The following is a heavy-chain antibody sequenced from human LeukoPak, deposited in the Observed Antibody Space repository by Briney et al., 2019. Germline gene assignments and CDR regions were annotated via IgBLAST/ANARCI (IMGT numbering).Heavy chain of an antibody. CDR1: GFTFSNYA. CDR2: ISGSDSTT. CDR3: AKSRLFDP. Sequence: GGSLRLSCAASGFTFSNYAMSWVRQAPGKGLEWVSGISGSDSTTFCADSVKGRFTISRDNSKNTLYLQMHSLRTEDTAVYFCAKSRLFDPWGQGTLVTVSS. J-gene: IGHJ5*02. V-gene: IGHV3-23*01.